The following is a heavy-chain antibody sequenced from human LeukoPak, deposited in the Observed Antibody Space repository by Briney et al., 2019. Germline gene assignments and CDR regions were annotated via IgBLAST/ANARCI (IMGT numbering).Heavy chain of an antibody. CDR2: INPSGSRT. V-gene: IGHV1-46*01. CDR3: ARGVHVRKYDSNENSFDP. Sequence: GASVKASCKASGYTFTSYYIHWVRQAPGHGLEWMGLINPSGSRTNYAQRFQGRVTMTRDMSTTIVYMELSSLRSEDTAVYYCARGVHVRKYDSNENSFDPWGQGTLVTVSS. D-gene: IGHD3-22*01. J-gene: IGHJ5*02. CDR1: GYTFTSYY.